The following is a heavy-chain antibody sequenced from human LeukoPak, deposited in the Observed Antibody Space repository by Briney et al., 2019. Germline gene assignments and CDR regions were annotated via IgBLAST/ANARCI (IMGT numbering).Heavy chain of an antibody. CDR1: GGSISSSPYY. Sequence: PSETLSLTCTVSGGSISSSPYYWGWIRQPPGKGLEWIGSIHYSGITYYNPSLQSRVTISVDTSKNQFSLKLSSVTAADTALYYCARHGKNAGFGPWGQGTLVTVSS. V-gene: IGHV4-39*01. J-gene: IGHJ5*02. CDR3: ARHGKNAGFGP. CDR2: IHYSGIT. D-gene: IGHD1-26*01.